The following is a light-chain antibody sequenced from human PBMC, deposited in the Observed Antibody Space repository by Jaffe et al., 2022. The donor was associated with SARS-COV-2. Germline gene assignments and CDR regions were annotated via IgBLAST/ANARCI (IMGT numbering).Light chain of an antibody. CDR1: QSISSR. J-gene: IGKJ1*01. V-gene: IGKV1-5*03. Sequence: DIQMTQSPSTLSASVGDRVTITCRASQSISSRLAWYQQKPGKAPKLLIYKASSLESGVPSRFSGSGSGTEFTLTISSLQPDDFATYYCQQYDSYWTFGQGTKVESK. CDR3: QQYDSYWT. CDR2: KAS.